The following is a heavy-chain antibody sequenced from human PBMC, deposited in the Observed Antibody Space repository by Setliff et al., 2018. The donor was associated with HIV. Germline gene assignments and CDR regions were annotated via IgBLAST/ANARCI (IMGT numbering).Heavy chain of an antibody. Sequence: ASVKVSCKASAYTFMNYGISWVRQAPGQGLEWMGWISGYNGNTNYAQKVQGRVTMTTDTSTNTAYMELRSLRSDDTAAYYCARRPIFYQLLLDAFDIWGQGTMVTVSS. D-gene: IGHD2-2*01. CDR2: ISGYNGNT. V-gene: IGHV1-18*01. CDR3: ARRPIFYQLLLDAFDI. CDR1: AYTFMNYG. J-gene: IGHJ3*02.